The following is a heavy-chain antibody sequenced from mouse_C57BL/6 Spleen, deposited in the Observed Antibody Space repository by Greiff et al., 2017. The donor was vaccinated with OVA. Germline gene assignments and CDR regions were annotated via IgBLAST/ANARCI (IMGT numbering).Heavy chain of an antibody. CDR3: ARRDSEGFDY. CDR1: GYSFTGYY. V-gene: IGHV1-42*01. Sequence: VQLQQSGPELVKPGASVKISCKASGYSFTGYYMNWVKQSPEKSLEWIGEINPSTGGTTYNQKFKAKATLTVDKSSSTAYMQLKSLTSEDSAVYFCARRDSEGFDYWGQGTTLTVSS. J-gene: IGHJ2*01. CDR2: INPSTGGT. D-gene: IGHD3-3*01.